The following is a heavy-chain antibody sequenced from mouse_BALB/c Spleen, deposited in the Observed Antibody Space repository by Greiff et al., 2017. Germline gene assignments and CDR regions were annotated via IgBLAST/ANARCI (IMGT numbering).Heavy chain of an antibody. Sequence: EVKVVESGPELVKPGASVKISCKASGYTFTDYNMHWVKQSHGKSLEWIGYIYPYNGDTGYNQKFKSKATLTVDNSSSTAYMELRSLTSEDSAVYYCARYDSPYFDYWGQGTTLTVSS. CDR3: ARYDSPYFDY. CDR1: GYTFTDYN. D-gene: IGHD2-12*01. V-gene: IGHV1S29*02. CDR2: IYPYNGDT. J-gene: IGHJ2*01.